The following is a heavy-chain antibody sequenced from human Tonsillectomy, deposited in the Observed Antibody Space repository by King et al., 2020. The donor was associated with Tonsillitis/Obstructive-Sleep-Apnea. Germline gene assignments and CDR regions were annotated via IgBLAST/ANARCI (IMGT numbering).Heavy chain of an antibody. D-gene: IGHD5-12*01. J-gene: IGHJ4*02. CDR1: GFTFSSFA. V-gene: IGHV3-23*04. CDR2: ISQTGGST. CDR3: AKIHIVTNNFDY. Sequence: VQLVESGGGLVQPGGSLRLSCAASGFTFSSFAMSWVRQAPGKGLEWVSAISQTGGSTYYADSVKGRFTISRDNAKNTLYLQMNSLRAEDSAVYYCAKIHIVTNNFDYWGQGTLVTVSS.